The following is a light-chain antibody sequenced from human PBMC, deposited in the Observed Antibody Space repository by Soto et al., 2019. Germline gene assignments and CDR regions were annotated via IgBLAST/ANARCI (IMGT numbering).Light chain of an antibody. CDR3: SSYTSSSTYV. CDR2: DVS. J-gene: IGLJ1*01. CDR1: SIDVGGYNY. V-gene: IGLV2-14*01. Sequence: QSALTQPASVSGSPGPSITISCTGTSIDVGGYNYVSWYQQHPGKAPKLMIYDVSNRPSGVSNRFSGSKSGNTASLTISGLQAEDEADYYCSSYTSSSTYVFGTGTKLTVL.